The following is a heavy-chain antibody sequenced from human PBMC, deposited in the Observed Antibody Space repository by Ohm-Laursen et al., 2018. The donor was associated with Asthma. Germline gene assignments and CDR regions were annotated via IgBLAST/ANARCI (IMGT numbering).Heavy chain of an antibody. CDR2: GGSYYDGSLK. D-gene: IGHD3-3*01. Sequence: SLRLSCAASGFTFSSYAMHWVRQAPGKGLEWVAEGGSYYDGSLKYYADNVNGRFTVSRDNSKNTLYLQMNSLRPDDTALYYCAKDVMEWYLPAFDFWGQGTLVTVSS. J-gene: IGHJ4*02. V-gene: IGHV3-30-3*01. CDR3: AKDVMEWYLPAFDF. CDR1: GFTFSSYA.